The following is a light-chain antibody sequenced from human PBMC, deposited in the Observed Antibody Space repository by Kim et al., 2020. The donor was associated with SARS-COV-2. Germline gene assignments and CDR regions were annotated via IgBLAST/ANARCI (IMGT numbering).Light chain of an antibody. CDR2: GKY. V-gene: IGLV3-19*01. Sequence: ALGQAVRLTCQGDSLRNYYATWDQQRPGQAPVLVLYGKYNRPSGIPDRFSGSASGNTASLTITGAQAEDEADYYCNSRDSSGDHVVFGGGTQLTVL. CDR3: NSRDSSGDHVV. CDR1: SLRNYY. J-gene: IGLJ3*02.